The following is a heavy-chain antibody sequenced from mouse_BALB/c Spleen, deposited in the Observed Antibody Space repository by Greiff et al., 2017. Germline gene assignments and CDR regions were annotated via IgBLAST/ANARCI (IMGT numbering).Heavy chain of an antibody. CDR3: ARAYDFDY. V-gene: IGHV5-6-5*01. Sequence: SVKGRFTISRDNARNILYLQMSSLRSEDTAMYYCARAYDFDYWGQGTTLTVSS. D-gene: IGHD2-3*01. J-gene: IGHJ2*01.